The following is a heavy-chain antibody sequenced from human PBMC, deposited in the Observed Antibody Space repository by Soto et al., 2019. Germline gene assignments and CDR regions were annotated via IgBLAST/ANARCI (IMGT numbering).Heavy chain of an antibody. CDR1: GGSISSSSYY. Sequence: PSETLSLTCTVSGGSISSSSYYWGWIRQPPGKGLEWIGSIYYSGSTYYNPSLKSRVTISVDTSKNQFSLKLSSVTAADTAVYYCATLERIAAAGAGYYYYGMDVWGQGTTVTVSS. V-gene: IGHV4-39*01. D-gene: IGHD6-13*01. CDR3: ATLERIAAAGAGYYYYGMDV. CDR2: IYYSGST. J-gene: IGHJ6*02.